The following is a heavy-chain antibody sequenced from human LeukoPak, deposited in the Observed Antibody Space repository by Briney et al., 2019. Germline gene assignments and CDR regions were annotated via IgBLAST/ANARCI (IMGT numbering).Heavy chain of an antibody. Sequence: ASVRVSSTASGYTFTVYYMHWVRHAPGQGRGWMGWINPNSGGTNYAQKFQGRITMTRDTSISTAYMELSRLRSDDTAVYYCARNFYFDSSGYYHYWGQGTLVTVSS. CDR2: INPNSGGT. CDR1: GYTFTVYY. D-gene: IGHD3-22*01. J-gene: IGHJ4*02. CDR3: ARNFYFDSSGYYHY. V-gene: IGHV1-2*02.